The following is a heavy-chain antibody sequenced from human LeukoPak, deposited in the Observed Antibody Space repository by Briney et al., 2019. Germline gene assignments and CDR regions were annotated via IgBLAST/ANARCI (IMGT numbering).Heavy chain of an antibody. V-gene: IGHV4-59*01. CDR1: GGSISSYY. J-gene: IGHJ4*02. CDR3: ARNVELALDY. CDR2: IYYSGST. Sequence: SETLSLTCTVSGGSISSYYWSWIRQPPGKGLEWIGYIYYSGSTNYNPSLKSRVTISVDTSKNQFSLKLSSVTAADTAVFYCARNVELALDYWGQGTLVTVSS. D-gene: IGHD1-26*01.